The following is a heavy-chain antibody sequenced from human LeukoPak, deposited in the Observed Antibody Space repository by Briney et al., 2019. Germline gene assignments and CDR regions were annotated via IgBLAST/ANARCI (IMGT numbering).Heavy chain of an antibody. V-gene: IGHV2-5*01. D-gene: IGHD3-22*01. CDR1: GVSLSTNGVG. J-gene: IGHJ4*02. Sequence: ESGPTLGKTTQALTLTCTFSGVSLSTNGVGVGWIRQPPGKALEWLALIYWNDDKRYSPSLKSRLTITKDTSKNQVVLTMTNMDPVDTATYYCAHKTSSGYYYVGYFDYWGQGTLVTVSS. CDR2: IYWNDDK. CDR3: AHKTSSGYYYVGYFDY.